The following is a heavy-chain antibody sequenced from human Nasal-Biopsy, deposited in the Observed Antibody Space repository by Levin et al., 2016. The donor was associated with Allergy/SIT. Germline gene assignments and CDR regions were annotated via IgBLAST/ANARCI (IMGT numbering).Heavy chain of an antibody. CDR2: VAHDGSVE. V-gene: IGHV3-30*18. CDR1: GFTFINYG. D-gene: IGHD3-10*01. J-gene: IGHJ4*02. CDR3: AKEQFYGLESHYNAHFDS. Sequence: GESLKISCAASGFTFINYGMHWVRQAPGKGLEWVAVVAHDGSVEHYADSVKGRFTVSRDNSQNTVSLQMNRMRAEDTAVYFCAKEQFYGLESHYNAHFDSWGQGTVVTVSS.